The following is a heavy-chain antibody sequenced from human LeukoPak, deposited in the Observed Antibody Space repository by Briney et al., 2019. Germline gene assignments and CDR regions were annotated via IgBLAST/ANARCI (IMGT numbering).Heavy chain of an antibody. Sequence: PGGSLRLSCAASGFTFDVYAMHWVRQAPGKGLEWVSGISWNSCSIGYADSVKGRFTISRDNAKNSLYLQMNSLRAEDTALYYCAKDVEWLQSRGGYFDYWGQGTLVTVSS. J-gene: IGHJ4*02. D-gene: IGHD5-12*01. CDR1: GFTFDVYA. V-gene: IGHV3-9*01. CDR2: ISWNSCSI. CDR3: AKDVEWLQSRGGYFDY.